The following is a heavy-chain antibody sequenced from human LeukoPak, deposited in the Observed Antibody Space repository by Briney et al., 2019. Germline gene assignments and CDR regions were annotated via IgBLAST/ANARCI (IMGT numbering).Heavy chain of an antibody. CDR2: IYYSGST. CDR1: GGSISSGGYY. J-gene: IGHJ4*02. Sequence: PSQTLSLTCTVSGGSISSGGYYWSWIRQHPGKGLEWIGYIYYSGSTYYNPSLKSRVTISVDTSKNQLSLKLSSVTAADTAVYYCARDRGSYSGYATGDYFDSWGQGTLVTVSS. D-gene: IGHD3-22*01. CDR3: ARDRGSYSGYATGDYFDS. V-gene: IGHV4-31*03.